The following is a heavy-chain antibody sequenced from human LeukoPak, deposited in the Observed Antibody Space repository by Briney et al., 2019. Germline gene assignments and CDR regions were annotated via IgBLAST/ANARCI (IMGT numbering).Heavy chain of an antibody. J-gene: IGHJ4*02. Sequence: ASVKVSCKASGGTFSSYAISWVRQAPGQGLEWMGWISAYNGNTNYAQKLQGRVTMTTDTSTSTAYMELRSLRSDDTAVYYCARLVRGAQREWGQGTLVTVSS. CDR2: ISAYNGNT. V-gene: IGHV1-18*01. CDR1: GGTFSSYA. CDR3: ARLVRGAQRE. D-gene: IGHD3-10*01.